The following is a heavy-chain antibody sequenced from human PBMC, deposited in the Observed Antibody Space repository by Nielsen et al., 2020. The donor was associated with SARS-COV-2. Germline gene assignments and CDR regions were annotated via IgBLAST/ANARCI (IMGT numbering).Heavy chain of an antibody. J-gene: IGHJ6*02. CDR3: ATPGLYYGMDV. Sequence: ASVKVSCKASGYTFTSYAMNWVRQAPGQGLEWMGWINTNTGNPTYAQGFTGRFVFSLDTFVSTAYLQISSLTAEDTAVYYCATPGLYYGMDVWGQGTTVTVSS. CDR2: INTNTGNP. CDR1: GYTFTSYA. D-gene: IGHD3/OR15-3a*01. V-gene: IGHV7-4-1*02.